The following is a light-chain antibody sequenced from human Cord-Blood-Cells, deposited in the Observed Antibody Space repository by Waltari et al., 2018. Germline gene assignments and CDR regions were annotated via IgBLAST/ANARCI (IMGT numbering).Light chain of an antibody. CDR2: QDS. CDR3: QAWDSSTVV. CDR1: KLGDKY. V-gene: IGLV3-1*01. Sequence: SYERTQPPPVSVSPRQTTSITCSGDKLGDKYACWYQQKPGQSPVLVIYQDSKRPSGIPERFSGSNSGNTATLTISGTQAMDEADYYCQAWDSSTVVFGGGTKLTVL. J-gene: IGLJ2*01.